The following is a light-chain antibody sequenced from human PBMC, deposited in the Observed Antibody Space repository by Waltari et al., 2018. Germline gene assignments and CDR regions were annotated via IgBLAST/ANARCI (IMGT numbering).Light chain of an antibody. CDR1: RSVLYSSNNKNY. CDR2: WVS. J-gene: IGKJ4*01. Sequence: DIVMTQSPDPLAASLGERATINCNSSRSVLYSSNNKNYLAWYQQKPGQPPRLLIYWVSTRELGAPDRFSGRGYGTVFTLTISSLQAEKLAVYYCQKYDERPLTFGGGTKVEIK. V-gene: IGKV4-1*01. CDR3: QKYDERPLT.